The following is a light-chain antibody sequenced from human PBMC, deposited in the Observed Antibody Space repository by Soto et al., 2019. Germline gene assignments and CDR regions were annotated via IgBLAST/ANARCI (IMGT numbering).Light chain of an antibody. CDR1: ENIRSY. V-gene: IGKV1-39*01. J-gene: IGKJ1*01. Sequence: DIQMTQSPSSLSASAGDRVTITCRASENIRSYLNWYQQKLGKAPEVLIYAASKLQSGVPLRFRGSGSGTDFTLNITRLQPEDFATYYCQQTFGTPRTFGQGTKVEI. CDR2: AAS. CDR3: QQTFGTPRT.